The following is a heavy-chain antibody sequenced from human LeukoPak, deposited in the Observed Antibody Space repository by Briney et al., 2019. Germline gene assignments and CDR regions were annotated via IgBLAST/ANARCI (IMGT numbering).Heavy chain of an antibody. J-gene: IGHJ4*02. CDR2: VSNSGGST. D-gene: IGHD2-8*01. V-gene: IGHV3-23*01. CDR1: GFTFNNYV. Sequence: GGSLRLSCAASGFTFNNYVMSWIRQAPGKELEWVSVVSNSGGSTYYADSVKGRFTISRDNSKNTMYLQMNSLRAEDTAVYYCAKGYCVNDKCSNYDYWGQGTLVTVSS. CDR3: AKGYCVNDKCSNYDY.